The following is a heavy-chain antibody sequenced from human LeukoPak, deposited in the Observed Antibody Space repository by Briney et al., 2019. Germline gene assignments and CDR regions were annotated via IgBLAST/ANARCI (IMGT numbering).Heavy chain of an antibody. V-gene: IGHV1-8*01. D-gene: IGHD6-19*01. Sequence: ASVKVSCKASGYTFTSYDINWVRQATGQGLEWMGWMNPNSGNTGYAQKFQGRVAMTRNTSISTAYMELSSLRSEDTAVYYCARGTKQWLVFWGARNYYYYMDVWGKGTTVTISS. CDR2: MNPNSGNT. CDR3: ARGTKQWLVFWGARNYYYYMDV. J-gene: IGHJ6*03. CDR1: GYTFTSYD.